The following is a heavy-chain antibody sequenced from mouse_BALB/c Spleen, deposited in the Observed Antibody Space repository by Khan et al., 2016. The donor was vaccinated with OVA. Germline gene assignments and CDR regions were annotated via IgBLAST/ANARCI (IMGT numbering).Heavy chain of an antibody. J-gene: IGHJ3*01. CDR3: ARLAYYYDSEWFAY. Sequence: EVELVESGGDLVKPEGSLKLSCAASGFTFSTYGMSWVRQTPDKRLEWVATISSGGSYTYYPDSVQGRFIISRDNAKNTLYLQMSSLKSEDTAMFYCARLAYYYDSEWFAYWGQGTLVTVSA. CDR1: GFTFSTYG. CDR2: ISSGGSYT. D-gene: IGHD1-1*01. V-gene: IGHV5-6*01.